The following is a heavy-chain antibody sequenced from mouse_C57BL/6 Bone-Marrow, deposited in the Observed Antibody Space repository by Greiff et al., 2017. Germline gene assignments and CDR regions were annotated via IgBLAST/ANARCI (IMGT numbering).Heavy chain of an antibody. V-gene: IGHV1-54*01. J-gene: IGHJ3*01. CDR2: INPGSGGT. Sequence: VQLKESGAELVRPGTSVKVSCKASGYAFTNYLIEWVKQRPGQGLEWIGVINPGSGGTNYNEKFKGKATLTADKSSSTAYMQLSSLTSEDSAVYFCARDYYGSSSWFAYWGQGTLVTVSA. CDR3: ARDYYGSSSWFAY. D-gene: IGHD1-1*01. CDR1: GYAFTNYL.